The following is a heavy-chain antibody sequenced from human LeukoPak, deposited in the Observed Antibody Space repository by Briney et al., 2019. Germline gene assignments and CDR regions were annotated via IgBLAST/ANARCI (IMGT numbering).Heavy chain of an antibody. CDR1: EFAFRFTDCA. CDR2: MSYDGSKK. J-gene: IGHJ4*02. D-gene: IGHD3-16*02. V-gene: IGHV3-30*09. CDR3: ARDREATFVGVVVQLDY. Sequence: GRSLRLSCAASEFAFRFTDCAIHWVRQAPGKGLEWVAIMSYDGSKKYYAYSVKGRFAISRDNSENTLYLQVSSLRAEDTAVYYCARDREATFVGVVVQLDYWGQGTPVIVSS.